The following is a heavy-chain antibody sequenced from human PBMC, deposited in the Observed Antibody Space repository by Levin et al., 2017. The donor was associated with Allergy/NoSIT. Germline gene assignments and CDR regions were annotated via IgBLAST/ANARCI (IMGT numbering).Heavy chain of an antibody. CDR1: GGSISSGGYS. D-gene: IGHD2-15*01. V-gene: IGHV4-30-2*01. J-gene: IGHJ5*02. CDR2: IYHSGST. Sequence: SETLSLTCAVSGGSISSGGYSWSWIRQPPGKGLEWIGYIYHSGSTYYNPSLKSRVTISVDRSKNQFSLKLSSVTAADTAVYYCARAGYCSGGSCYNNWFDPWGQGTLVTVSS. CDR3: ARAGYCSGGSCYNNWFDP.